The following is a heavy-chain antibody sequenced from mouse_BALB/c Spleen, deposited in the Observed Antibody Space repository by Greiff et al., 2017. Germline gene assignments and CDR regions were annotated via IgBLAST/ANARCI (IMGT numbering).Heavy chain of an antibody. V-gene: IGHV8-11*01. J-gene: IGHJ4*01. D-gene: IGHD1-1*01. CDR3: ARIANYGSSLDY. CDR1: GFSLSTYGIG. CDR2: IWWNDNK. Sequence: QVTLKVCGPGILQPSQTLSLTCSFSGFSLSTYGIGVGWIRQPSGKGLEWLVHIWWNDNKYYNTALKSRLTISKDTSNNQVFLNIASVDTADTATYYCARIANYGSSLDYWGQGTSVTVSS.